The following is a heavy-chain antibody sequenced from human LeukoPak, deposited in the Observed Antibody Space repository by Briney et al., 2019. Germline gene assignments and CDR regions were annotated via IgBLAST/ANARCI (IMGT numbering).Heavy chain of an antibody. CDR1: GYSFTSYW. Sequence: GESLKISCKGSGYSFTSYWIGWVRQMPGKGLEWMGIIYPGDSDTRYSPSFQGQVTISADKSISTAYLQWSSLKASDTAMYYCARHPLSLGYGDYGTDYWGQGTLVTVSS. J-gene: IGHJ4*02. D-gene: IGHD4-17*01. V-gene: IGHV5-51*01. CDR3: ARHPLSLGYGDYGTDY. CDR2: IYPGDSDT.